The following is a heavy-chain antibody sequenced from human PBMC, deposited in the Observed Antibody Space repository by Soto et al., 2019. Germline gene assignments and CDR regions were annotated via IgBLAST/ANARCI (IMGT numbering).Heavy chain of an antibody. J-gene: IGHJ5*02. V-gene: IGHV4-34*01. CDR1: GGSFSGYY. CDR2: INHSGST. CDR3: ARAGYYGSGSYYKSPLFDP. Sequence: SETLSLTCAVYGGSFSGYYWSWIRQPPGKGLEWIGEINHSGSTNYNPSLKSRVTISVDTSKNQFSLKLSSVTAADTAVYYCARAGYYGSGSYYKSPLFDPWGQGTLVTVSS. D-gene: IGHD3-10*01.